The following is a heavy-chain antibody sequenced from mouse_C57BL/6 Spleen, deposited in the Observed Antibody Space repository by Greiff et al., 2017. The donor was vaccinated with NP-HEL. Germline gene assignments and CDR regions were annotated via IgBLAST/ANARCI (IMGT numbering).Heavy chain of an antibody. CDR1: GYTFTDYY. J-gene: IGHJ2*01. CDR3: ARGGPYFDY. Sequence: EVKLMESGPELVKPGASVKISCKASGYTFTDYYMNWVKQSHGKSLEWIGDINPNNGGTSYNQKFKGKATLTVDKSASTAYIELRSLTSEDSAVYYCARGGPYFDYWGQGTTLTVSS. V-gene: IGHV1-26*01. CDR2: INPNNGGT.